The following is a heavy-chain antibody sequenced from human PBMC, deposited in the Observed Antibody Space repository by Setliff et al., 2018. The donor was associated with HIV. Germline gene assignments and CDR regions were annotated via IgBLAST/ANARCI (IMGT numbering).Heavy chain of an antibody. CDR3: ARDLRNSNTLFGVLNFVFDL. V-gene: IGHV1-2*02. CDR1: GYTFTNYY. D-gene: IGHD3-3*01. CDR2: INPQTGGT. Sequence: WASVKVSCKASGYTFTNYYIHWVRQAPGHRPEWVGWINPQTGGTNFAQKFQGRITMTSDTSVNTVFIELSRLKSDDTALYYCARDLRNSNTLFGVLNFVFDLWGLGTLVTVSS. J-gene: IGHJ4*02.